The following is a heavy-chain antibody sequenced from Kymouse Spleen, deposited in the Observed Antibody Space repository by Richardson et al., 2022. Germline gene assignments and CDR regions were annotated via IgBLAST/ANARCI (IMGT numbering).Heavy chain of an antibody. CDR3: ARPLYNWNAFDI. V-gene: IGHV3-21*03. CDR2: ISSSSSYI. Sequence: EVQLVESGGGLVKPGGSLRLSCAASGFTFSSYSMNWVRQAPGKGLEWVSSISSSSSYIYYADSVKGRFTISRDNAKNSLYLQMNSLRAEDTAVYYCARPLYNWNAFDIWGQGTMVTVSS. CDR1: GFTFSSYS. J-gene: IGHJ3*02. D-gene: IGHD1-20*01,IGHD1-7*01.